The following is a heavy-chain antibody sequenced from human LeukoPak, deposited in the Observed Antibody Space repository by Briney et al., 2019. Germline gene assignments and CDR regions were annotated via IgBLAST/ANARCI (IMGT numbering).Heavy chain of an antibody. V-gene: IGHV4-34*01. CDR1: GGSFSGYY. D-gene: IGHD6-13*01. CDR2: INHSGST. Sequence: SETLSLTCAVYGGSFSGYYWSWIRQPPGKGLEWIREINHSGSTNYNPSLKSRVTISVDTSKNQFSLKLSSVTAADTAVYYCARGGGYRSSWYGGYFDYWGQGTLVTVSS. CDR3: ARGGGYRSSWYGGYFDY. J-gene: IGHJ4*02.